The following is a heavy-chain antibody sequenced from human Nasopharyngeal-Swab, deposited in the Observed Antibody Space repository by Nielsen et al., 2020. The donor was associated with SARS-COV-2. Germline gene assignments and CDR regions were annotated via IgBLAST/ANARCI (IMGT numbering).Heavy chain of an antibody. V-gene: IGHV3-21*01. CDR3: ARWDYSNYDLDY. D-gene: IGHD4-11*01. CDR2: ISSSSYI. CDR1: GFTFSSYS. J-gene: IGHJ4*02. Sequence: GGSLRLSCAASGFTFSSYSMNWVRQAPGKGLEWVSSISSSSYIYYADSVKGRFTISRDNAKNSPYLLMNSLRAEDTAVYYCARWDYSNYDLDYWGQGTLVTVSS.